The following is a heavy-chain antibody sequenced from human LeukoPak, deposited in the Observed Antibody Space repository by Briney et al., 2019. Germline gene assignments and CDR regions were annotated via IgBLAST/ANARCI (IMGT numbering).Heavy chain of an antibody. CDR3: ARSTYCSTTSCYPEYSWFDP. V-gene: IGHV1-18*01. J-gene: IGHJ5*02. D-gene: IGHD2-2*01. CDR1: GDTFTSYG. Sequence: ASVKVSCKASGDTFTSYGISWVRQAPGQGLEWMGWISGYNGNTNYAQKLQGRVTMTTDTSTSTAYMELRSLRSDDTAMYYCARSTYCSTTSCYPEYSWFDPWGQGTLVTVSS. CDR2: ISGYNGNT.